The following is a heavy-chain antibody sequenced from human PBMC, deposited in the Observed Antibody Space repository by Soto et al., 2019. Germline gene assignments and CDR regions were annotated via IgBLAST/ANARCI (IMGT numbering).Heavy chain of an antibody. D-gene: IGHD3-16*01. V-gene: IGHV3-9*01. J-gene: IGHJ6*03. Sequence: EVQLAESGGGLVQPGTSLRLSCAASGFAFHAYAMHWFRHARGKGLEWVPGTIWKSGVVDYADSVKGRFVISRDNSSNSLALHMMRLRIESSALYFCAAALFMHIHNYYYDHMGVWGKGTTITVSS. CDR3: AAALFMHIHNYYYDHMGV. CDR1: GFAFHAYA. CDR2: TIWKSGVV.